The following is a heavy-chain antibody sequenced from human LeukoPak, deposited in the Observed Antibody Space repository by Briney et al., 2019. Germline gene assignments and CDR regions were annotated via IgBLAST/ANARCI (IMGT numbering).Heavy chain of an antibody. CDR3: ARKGGLFDY. J-gene: IGHJ4*02. CDR2: IYYNGST. V-gene: IGHV4-59*01. D-gene: IGHD2-15*01. Sequence: SETLSLTCTVSGGSIRYYYWSWIPQSPGKGLEWIGYIYYNGSTNYNPSLKSRVTISVDMSKDQFSLKMSSVTAADTAVYYCARKGGLFDYWGQGRLVTVSS. CDR1: GGSIRYYY.